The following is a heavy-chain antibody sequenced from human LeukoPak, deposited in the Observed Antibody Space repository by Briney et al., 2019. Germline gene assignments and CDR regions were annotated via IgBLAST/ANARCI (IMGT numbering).Heavy chain of an antibody. V-gene: IGHV3-33*08. CDR1: GFSFSGYA. CDR3: ARDGAPVKYGMDV. J-gene: IGHJ6*02. D-gene: IGHD3-16*01. CDR2: IWYDGSNK. Sequence: GGSLRLSCAASGFSFSGYAMSWVRQAPGKGLEWVAVIWYDGSNKYYADSVRGRFTISRDNSKNTLYLQMNSLRAEDTAVYYCARDGAPVKYGMDVWGQGTTVTVS.